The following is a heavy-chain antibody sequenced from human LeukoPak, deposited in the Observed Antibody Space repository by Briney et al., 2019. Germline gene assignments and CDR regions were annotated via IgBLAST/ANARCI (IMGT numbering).Heavy chain of an antibody. CDR3: ARMKAVRVNDFWSGYPDY. J-gene: IGHJ4*02. V-gene: IGHV4-34*12. CDR1: GGSFSGYY. Sequence: SETLSLTCAVYGGSFSGYYWSWIRQPSGKGLEWMGEIIHSGTTNYNPSLKSRVTISVDTSKNQFSLKLSSVTAADTAVYYCARMKAVRVNDFWSGYPDYWGQRALVTVSS. D-gene: IGHD3-3*01. CDR2: IIHSGTT.